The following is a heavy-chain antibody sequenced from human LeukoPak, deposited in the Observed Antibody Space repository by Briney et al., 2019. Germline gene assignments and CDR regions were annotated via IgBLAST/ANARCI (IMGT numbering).Heavy chain of an antibody. CDR2: IYYSGST. V-gene: IGHV4-31*03. Sequence: SQTLSLTCTVSGGSISSGGYYWSWIRQHPGKGLEWIGYIYYSGSTYYNPSLKSRVTISVDTSKNQFSLKLNSVTAADTAVYYCARDDVVVVPAAISAFDIWGQGTMVTVSS. CDR3: ARDDVVVVPAAISAFDI. J-gene: IGHJ3*02. D-gene: IGHD2-2*01. CDR1: GGSISSGGYY.